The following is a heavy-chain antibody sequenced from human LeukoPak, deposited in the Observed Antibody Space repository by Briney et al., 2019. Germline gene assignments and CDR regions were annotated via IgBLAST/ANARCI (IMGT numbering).Heavy chain of an antibody. CDR2: IKRKADGETT. CDR1: GFTFTNAW. V-gene: IGHV3-15*01. Sequence: GGSLRLSCAASGFTFTNAWMSWVRRAPAKRLEWVGRIKRKADGETTDYGAPVNGRFSITRDDSTNMLFLQMSSLKTEDTAVYYCTTDSTSYLFADWGQGTLVTVSS. CDR3: TTDSTSYLFAD. D-gene: IGHD2/OR15-2a*01. J-gene: IGHJ4*02.